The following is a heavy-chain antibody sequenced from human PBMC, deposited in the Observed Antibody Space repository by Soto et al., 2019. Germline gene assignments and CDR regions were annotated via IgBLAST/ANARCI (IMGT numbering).Heavy chain of an antibody. CDR2: IKPRGGST. CDR3: ARGSGFSPYYYNLDF. Sequence: AASVKVSCKASGYTLHTYYMHWVRQAPGQGPEWMGIIKPRGGSTTYAQNFQDRVTMTRDTSSSTVYMELRSLRSEDTAVYYCARGSGFSPYYYNLDFWGQGTTVTVSS. V-gene: IGHV1-46*02. CDR1: GYTLHTYY. J-gene: IGHJ6*02. D-gene: IGHD3-3*01.